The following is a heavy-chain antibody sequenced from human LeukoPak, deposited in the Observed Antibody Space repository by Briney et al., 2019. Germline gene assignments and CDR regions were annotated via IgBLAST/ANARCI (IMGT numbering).Heavy chain of an antibody. J-gene: IGHJ4*02. CDR1: GGSISSTNW. CDR3: ARVPGYSYGYFDY. CDR2: IYYSGST. Sequence: PSGTLSLTCAVSGGSISSTNWWSWVPQPPGKGLEWIGSIYYSGSTYYNPSLKSRVTISVDTSKNQFSLKLSSVTAADTAVYYCARVPGYSYGYFDYWGQGTLVTVSS. V-gene: IGHV4-4*02. D-gene: IGHD5-18*01.